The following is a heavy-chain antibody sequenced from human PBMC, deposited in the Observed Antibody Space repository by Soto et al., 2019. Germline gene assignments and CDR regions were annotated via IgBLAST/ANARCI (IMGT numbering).Heavy chain of an antibody. V-gene: IGHV1-3*01. CDR1: GYTFTSYA. J-gene: IGHJ4*02. CDR3: ARPDYYYLVY. D-gene: IGHD3-9*01. Sequence: QVQLVQSGAEVKKPGASVKVSCKASGYTFTSYAMHWVRQAPGQRLEWMGWINAGNGNTKYSQKFQGRVTITRDTSASTDYMGLCSVRSEGTAVYYCARPDYYYLVYWGQGTLVTVSS. CDR2: INAGNGNT.